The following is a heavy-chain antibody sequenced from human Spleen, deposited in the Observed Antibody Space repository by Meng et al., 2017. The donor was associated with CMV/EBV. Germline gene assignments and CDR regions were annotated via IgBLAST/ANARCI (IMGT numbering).Heavy chain of an antibody. Sequence: LRLSCTVSGGSISSGVYYWSWFRQHPGKGLEWVGYIYYSGSTYYNPSLKSRVTISVDTSKNQFSLKLSSVTAADTAVYYCARGGDFWSGYYTHYYYYGMDVWGQGTTVTVSS. J-gene: IGHJ6*02. CDR2: IYYSGST. CDR3: ARGGDFWSGYYTHYYYYGMDV. V-gene: IGHV4-31*03. D-gene: IGHD3-3*01. CDR1: GGSISSGVYY.